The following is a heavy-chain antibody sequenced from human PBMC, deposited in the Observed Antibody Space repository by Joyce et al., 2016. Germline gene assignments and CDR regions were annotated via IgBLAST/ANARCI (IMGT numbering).Heavy chain of an antibody. Sequence: EVQLVESGGGLLQPGGSLRLSCAASGFTFTNYWMHWVRQAPGKVLVWVARFDSDGSGTSYADSVKGRFTSSRDNAKNMVYLQMNSLRIEDTAVYYCGSVFEYWGRGALVTVSS. CDR3: GSVFEY. CDR1: GFTFTNYW. CDR2: FDSDGSGT. V-gene: IGHV3-74*01. J-gene: IGHJ4*02.